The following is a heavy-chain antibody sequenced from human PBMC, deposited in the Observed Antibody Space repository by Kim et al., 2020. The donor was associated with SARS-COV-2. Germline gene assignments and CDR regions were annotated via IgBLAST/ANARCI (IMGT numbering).Heavy chain of an antibody. Sequence: SETLSLTCTVSGGSISSYYWSWIRQPPGKGLEWIGYIYYSGSTNYNPSLKSRVTISVDTSKNQFSLKLSYVTAADTAVYYCARRGYYDSSGYYYFDYWGQGTLVTVSS. V-gene: IGHV4-59*08. CDR1: GGSISSYY. CDR3: ARRGYYDSSGYYYFDY. CDR2: IYYSGST. D-gene: IGHD3-22*01. J-gene: IGHJ4*02.